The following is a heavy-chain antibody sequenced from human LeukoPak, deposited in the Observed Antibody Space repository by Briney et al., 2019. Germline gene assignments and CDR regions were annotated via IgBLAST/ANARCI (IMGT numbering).Heavy chain of an antibody. Sequence: SETLSLTCTVSGGSITSYYWSWIRQPPGKGLEWIGYIYYTGSTNYNPSLKSRVTISVDASKNQFSLKMSSMTAADTAVYYCARAQGYSSGWDFQHWGQGTLVTVSS. CDR2: IYYTGST. D-gene: IGHD6-19*01. CDR3: ARAQGYSSGWDFQH. CDR1: GGSITSYY. J-gene: IGHJ1*01. V-gene: IGHV4-59*01.